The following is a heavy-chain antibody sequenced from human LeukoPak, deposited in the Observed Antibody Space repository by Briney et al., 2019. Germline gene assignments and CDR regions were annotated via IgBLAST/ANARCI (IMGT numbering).Heavy chain of an antibody. CDR1: GFTFSNAW. V-gene: IGHV3-15*01. CDR2: IKSKTEGGTT. CDR3: TTASHGYNRY. D-gene: IGHD5-24*01. Sequence: GGALRLSCAAPGFTFSNAWMSWVRQAPGKRLEWVGRIKSKTEGGTTDYAAPVKGRFTISRDDSKNTLYLQMNSLKTEDTAVYYCTTASHGYNRYWGQGTLVTVSS. J-gene: IGHJ4*02.